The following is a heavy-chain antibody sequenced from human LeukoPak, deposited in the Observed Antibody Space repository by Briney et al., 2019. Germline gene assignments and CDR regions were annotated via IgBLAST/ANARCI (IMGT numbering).Heavy chain of an antibody. CDR2: IYYSGST. Sequence: SETLSPTCTVSGGSISSSSYYWGWIRQPPGKGLEWIGSIYYSGSTYYNPSLKSRVTISVDTSKNQFSLKLSSVTAADTAVYYCARRDAGYFDWLLAGGGGDYWGQGTLVTVSS. CDR3: ARRDAGYFDWLLAGGGGDY. V-gene: IGHV4-39*01. D-gene: IGHD3-9*01. J-gene: IGHJ4*02. CDR1: GGSISSSSYY.